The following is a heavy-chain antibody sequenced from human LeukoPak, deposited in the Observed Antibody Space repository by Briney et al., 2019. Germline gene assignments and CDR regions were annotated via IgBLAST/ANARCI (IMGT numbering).Heavy chain of an antibody. CDR3: ATYSSSSFDY. Sequence: GASVKVSCKASGYTFTGYYMHWVRQAPGQGLGWMGRINSNSGGTNYAQKFQGRVTMTRDTSISTAYMELSRLRSDDTAVYYCATYSSSSFDYWGQGTLVTVSS. V-gene: IGHV1-2*02. D-gene: IGHD6-6*01. J-gene: IGHJ4*02. CDR2: INSNSGGT. CDR1: GYTFTGYY.